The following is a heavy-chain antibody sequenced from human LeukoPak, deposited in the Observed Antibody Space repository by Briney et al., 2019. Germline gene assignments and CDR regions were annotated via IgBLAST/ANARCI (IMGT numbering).Heavy chain of an antibody. CDR2: MSNDGTNE. CDR1: GFTFRIYD. Sequence: PGGSLRLSCAASGFTFRIYDMHWVRQAPGQGLEWVAVMSNDGTNEYYGDSVKGRFTISRDNSRNTLHLQMNSLRPDDTAVYYCAKSIRLIETTALDYWGPGTLVTVSS. V-gene: IGHV3-30*18. J-gene: IGHJ4*02. D-gene: IGHD1-20*01. CDR3: AKSIRLIETTALDY.